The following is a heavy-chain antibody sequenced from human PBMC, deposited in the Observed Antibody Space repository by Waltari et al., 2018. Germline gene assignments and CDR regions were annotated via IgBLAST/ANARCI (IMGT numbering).Heavy chain of an antibody. Sequence: EVQLVESGGGLVKPGGSLRLSCAASGSTFSSYSLNWVRQAPGKGLEWVSSISSSSSYIYYADSVKGRFTISRDNAKNSLYLQMNSLRAEDTAVYYCARAREEVAGLLDYWGQGTLVTVSS. J-gene: IGHJ4*02. V-gene: IGHV3-21*01. CDR1: GSTFSSYS. CDR2: ISSSSSYI. CDR3: ARAREEVAGLLDY. D-gene: IGHD6-19*01.